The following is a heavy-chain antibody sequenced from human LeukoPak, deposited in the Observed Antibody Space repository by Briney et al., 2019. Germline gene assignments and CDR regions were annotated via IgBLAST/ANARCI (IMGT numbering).Heavy chain of an antibody. V-gene: IGHV1-2*02. CDR2: INPHSGGT. J-gene: IGHJ4*02. Sequence: GASVKVSCKASEHTFTGHSMHWVRQAPGQGLEWMGWINPHSGGTNYAQKFQGRVTMTRDTSISTAYMELSRLRSDDTAVYYCARGYYDSSGYYYSHFDYWGQGTLVTVSS. CDR3: ARGYYDSSGYYYSHFDY. D-gene: IGHD3-22*01. CDR1: EHTFTGHS.